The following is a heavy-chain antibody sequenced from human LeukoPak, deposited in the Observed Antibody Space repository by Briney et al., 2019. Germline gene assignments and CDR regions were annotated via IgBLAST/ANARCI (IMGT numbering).Heavy chain of an antibody. V-gene: IGHV3-7*01. CDR2: INQGGSEK. D-gene: IGHD2-2*01. CDR3: ARGSTFVSDY. J-gene: IGHJ4*02. CDR1: GFTFSTFW. Sequence: PGGSLRLSCAASGFTFSTFWMSWVRQAPGKGLEWVANINQGGSEKYYVDSMKGRFTVSRDNAKNSLYLQMDSLRAEDTAVYYCARGSTFVSDYWGQGTLVTVSS.